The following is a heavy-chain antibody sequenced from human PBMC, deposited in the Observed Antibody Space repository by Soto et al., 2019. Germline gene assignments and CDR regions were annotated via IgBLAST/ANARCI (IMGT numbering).Heavy chain of an antibody. Sequence: QVQLVESGGGVVQPGRSLRLSCAASGFTSSSFVIHWVRQAPGKGLEWLAVISSDGKNQYYADSVKGRFTISRDNSKNTLYLQVNSLRAEDTAVYFCAKERGVLDAFDICGQGTMVTVSS. V-gene: IGHV3-30*18. CDR2: ISSDGKNQ. CDR1: GFTSSSFV. CDR3: AKERGVLDAFDI. D-gene: IGHD3-10*01. J-gene: IGHJ3*02.